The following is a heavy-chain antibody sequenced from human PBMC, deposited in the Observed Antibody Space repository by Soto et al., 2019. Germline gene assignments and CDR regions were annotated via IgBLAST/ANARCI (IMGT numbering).Heavy chain of an antibody. CDR1: GGTFSSYT. CDR2: IIPILCIA. V-gene: IGHV1-69*02. D-gene: IGHD2-15*01. Sequence: SVKVSCKASGGTFSSYTISWVRQAPGQGLEWMGRIIPILCIANYAQKFQGRVTITADKSTSTAYMELSSLRSEDTAVYYCARGYCSGGSCYSFDYWGQGTLVTVSS. CDR3: ARGYCSGGSCYSFDY. J-gene: IGHJ4*02.